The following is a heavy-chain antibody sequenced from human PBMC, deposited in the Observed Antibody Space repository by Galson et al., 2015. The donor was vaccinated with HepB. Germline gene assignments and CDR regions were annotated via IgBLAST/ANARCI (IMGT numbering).Heavy chain of an antibody. D-gene: IGHD3-16*01. V-gene: IGHV3-74*01. CDR3: ARERFDGAYGDP. CDR1: GFTFSSYW. Sequence: SLRLSCAASGFTFSSYWMHWVRQAPGKGLVWVSRINSDGSSTSYADSVKGRFTISRDNAKNTLYLQMNSLRAEDTAVYYCARERFDGAYGDPWGQGTLVTVSS. CDR2: INSDGSST. J-gene: IGHJ5*02.